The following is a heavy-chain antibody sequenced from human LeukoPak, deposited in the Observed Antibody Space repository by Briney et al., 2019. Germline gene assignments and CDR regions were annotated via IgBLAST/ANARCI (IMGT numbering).Heavy chain of an antibody. Sequence: PGGSLRLSCAASGFTFSSYGMHWVRQAPGKGLEWVAFIRYDGSNKYYADSVKGRFTISRDNSKNTLYLQMNSLRAEDTAVYYCAKDQLPKHYMDVWGKGTTVTVSS. CDR1: GFTFSSYG. CDR3: AKDQLPKHYMDV. V-gene: IGHV3-30*02. CDR2: IRYDGSNK. D-gene: IGHD1-7*01. J-gene: IGHJ6*03.